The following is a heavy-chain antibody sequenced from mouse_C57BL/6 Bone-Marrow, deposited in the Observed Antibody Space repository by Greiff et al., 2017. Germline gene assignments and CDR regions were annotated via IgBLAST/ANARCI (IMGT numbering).Heavy chain of an antibody. CDR3: AIAGYLLWSL. CDR1: GYTFTSYW. J-gene: IGHJ2*01. V-gene: IGHV1-53*01. Sequence: QVQLKQPGTELVKPGASVKLSCKASGYTFTSYWMHWVKQRPGQGLEWIGNINPSNGGTTYNEKFKSKATLTVDKSSSTAYMQLSSLTSADAAVYYCAIAGYLLWSLWGQGTTLTVTA. D-gene: IGHD2-1*01. CDR2: INPSNGGT.